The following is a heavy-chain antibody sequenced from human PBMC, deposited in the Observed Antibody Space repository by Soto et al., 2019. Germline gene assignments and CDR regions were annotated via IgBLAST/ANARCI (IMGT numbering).Heavy chain of an antibody. CDR3: ARGRAPYYDILTGYPQHLDF. CDR1: GGSISSSNW. J-gene: IGHJ4*02. CDR2: IYHSGST. Sequence: SETLSLTCAVSGGSISSSNWWSWVRQPPGKGLEWIGEIYHSGSTNYNPSLKSRVTISVDKSKNQFSLKLSSVTAADTAVYYCARGRAPYYDILTGYPQHLDFWGQGTLVTVSS. V-gene: IGHV4-4*02. D-gene: IGHD3-9*01.